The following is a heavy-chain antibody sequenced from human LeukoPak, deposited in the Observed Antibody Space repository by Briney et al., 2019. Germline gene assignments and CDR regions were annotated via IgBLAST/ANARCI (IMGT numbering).Heavy chain of an antibody. CDR1: GYTFTGYY. Sequence: ASVKVSCKASGYTFTGYYMHWVRQAPGQRLEWMGWINPNSGGTNYAQKFQGRVTMTRDTSISTAYMELSSLRSEDTAVYYCARENLDNRYCSGGSCPPSTYYYYMDVWGKGTTVTVSS. CDR3: ARENLDNRYCSGGSCPPSTYYYYMDV. J-gene: IGHJ6*03. V-gene: IGHV1-2*02. CDR2: INPNSGGT. D-gene: IGHD2-15*01.